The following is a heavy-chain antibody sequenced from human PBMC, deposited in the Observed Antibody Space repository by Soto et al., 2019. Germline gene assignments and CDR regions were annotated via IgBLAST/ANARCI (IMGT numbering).Heavy chain of an antibody. D-gene: IGHD3-10*01. J-gene: IGHJ4*02. CDR3: VGGPYYFDY. CDR2: ISYDGSNK. Sequence: QVQLVESGGGVVQPGRSLRLSCAASGFPFSSYGMHWVREAPGKGLEWVAVISYDGSNKYYADSVKGRFTISRDNSASTLYLQMNSLRPEDTALDYCVGGPYYFDYRGQGTLVTVSP. V-gene: IGHV3-30*03. CDR1: GFPFSSYG.